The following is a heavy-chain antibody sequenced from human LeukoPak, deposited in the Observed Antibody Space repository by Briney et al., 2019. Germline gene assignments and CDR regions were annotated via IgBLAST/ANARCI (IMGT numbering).Heavy chain of an antibody. CDR2: IGTAGDT. V-gene: IGHV3-13*01. D-gene: IGHD1-26*01. CDR1: GFTFSSYD. Sequence: GGSLRLSCAASGFTFSSYDMHWVRQATGKGLEWVSAIGTAGDTYYPGSVKGRFTISRDNAKNSLYPQMNSLRAEDTAVYYCARNSGSYWSSPDYWGQGTLVTVSS. J-gene: IGHJ4*02. CDR3: ARNSGSYWSSPDY.